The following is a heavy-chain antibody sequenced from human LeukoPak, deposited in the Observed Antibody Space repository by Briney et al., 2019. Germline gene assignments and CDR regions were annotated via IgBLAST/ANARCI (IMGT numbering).Heavy chain of an antibody. D-gene: IGHD1-1*01. V-gene: IGHV3-48*04. CDR1: GFTFSSYS. CDR3: AREGGDNWNDFFDY. Sequence: GGSLRLSCAASGFTFSSYSMNWVRQAPGKGLEWVSYISSSSSTIYYADSVKGRFTISRDNAKNSLYLQMNSLRAEDTAVYYCAREGGDNWNDFFDYWGQETLVTVSS. J-gene: IGHJ4*02. CDR2: ISSSSSTI.